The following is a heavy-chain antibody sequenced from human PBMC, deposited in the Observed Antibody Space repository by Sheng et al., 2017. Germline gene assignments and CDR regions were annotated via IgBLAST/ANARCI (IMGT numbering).Heavy chain of an antibody. V-gene: IGHV4-39*07. CDR3: ARVGGVHGPYFFDY. Sequence: QLQLQESGPGLVKPSETLSLTCTVSGGSITTNNYYWGWIRQPPGKGLEWIGSIYYRGTSYYSPSLRSRLTTSVDTSKNQFSLKLTSVTAADTAVYYCARVGGVHGPYFFDYWGQGSLVTVSS. CDR2: IYYRGTS. CDR1: GGSITTNNYY. J-gene: IGHJ4*02. D-gene: IGHD1-1*01.